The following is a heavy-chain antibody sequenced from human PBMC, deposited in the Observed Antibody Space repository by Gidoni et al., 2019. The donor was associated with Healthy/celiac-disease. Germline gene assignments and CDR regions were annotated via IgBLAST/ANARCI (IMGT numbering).Heavy chain of an antibody. CDR3: ARGDEGRNFDY. CDR2: ISYDGSNK. V-gene: IGHV3-30-3*01. CDR1: GFTFSSYA. Sequence: QVQLVESGGGVVQPGRSLRLSCAASGFTFSSYARHWVRQAPGKGLEWVAVISYDGSNKYYADSVKGRFTISRDNSKNTLYLQMNSLRAEDTAVYYCARGDEGRNFDYWGQGTLVTVSS. J-gene: IGHJ4*02.